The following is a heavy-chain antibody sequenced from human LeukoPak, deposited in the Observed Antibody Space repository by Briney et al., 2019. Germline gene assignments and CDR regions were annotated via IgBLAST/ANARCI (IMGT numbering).Heavy chain of an antibody. Sequence: SETLSLTCTVSGGSVSTYHWGWIRQPPGKGLEWIGYSYYTGSTNYNPSLTGRVTISVDMSKNQFSLKLISVTAADTPVYHCARVRGGYDAIDHWGQGTLVTVSS. D-gene: IGHD5-12*01. V-gene: IGHV4-59*02. CDR3: ARVRGGYDAIDH. J-gene: IGHJ4*02. CDR2: SYYTGST. CDR1: GGSVSTYH.